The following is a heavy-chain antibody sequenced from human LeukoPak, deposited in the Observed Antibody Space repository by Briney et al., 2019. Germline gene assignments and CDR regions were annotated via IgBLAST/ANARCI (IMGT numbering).Heavy chain of an antibody. J-gene: IGHJ5*02. D-gene: IGHD1-26*01. CDR1: GYTFTNYI. Sequence: ASVKVSCKASGYTFTNYIISWVRQAPGQGLEWMGWISAYNGNTNYAQKLQGRVTMTTDTSTATAYMELRSLRSDDKAVYYRARGGKYFRFDPWGQGTLVTVSS. CDR3: ARGGKYFRFDP. CDR2: ISAYNGNT. V-gene: IGHV1-18*01.